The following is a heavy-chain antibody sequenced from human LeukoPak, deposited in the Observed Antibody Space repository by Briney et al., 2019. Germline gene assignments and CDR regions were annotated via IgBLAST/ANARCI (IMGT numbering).Heavy chain of an antibody. D-gene: IGHD6-13*01. V-gene: IGHV3-74*01. Sequence: GGSLRLSCAASGFTFSNYWMHWVRQAPGKGLVWVSRIYNDGSSTSYADSVKGRFTISRDNAKSTLYLQMNSLRAEDTAVYYCARGGPAAGRFDYWGQGTLVTVSS. CDR2: IYNDGSST. CDR1: GFTFSNYW. CDR3: ARGGPAAGRFDY. J-gene: IGHJ4*02.